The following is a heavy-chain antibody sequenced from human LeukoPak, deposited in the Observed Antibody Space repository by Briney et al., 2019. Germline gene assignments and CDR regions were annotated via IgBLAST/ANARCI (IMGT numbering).Heavy chain of an antibody. D-gene: IGHD6-13*01. J-gene: IGHJ4*02. Sequence: SETLSLTCTVSGGSISSYYWSWIRRPPGKGLEWIGYIYYSGSTNYNPSLKSRVTISVDTSKNQFSLKLSSVTAADTAVYYCARLSSGSSSWYDIDYWGQGTLVTVSS. CDR2: IYYSGST. V-gene: IGHV4-59*08. CDR1: GGSISSYY. CDR3: ARLSSGSSSWYDIDY.